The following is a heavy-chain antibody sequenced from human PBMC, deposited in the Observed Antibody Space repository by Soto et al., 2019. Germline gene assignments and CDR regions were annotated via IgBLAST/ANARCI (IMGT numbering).Heavy chain of an antibody. CDR2: ISGTMGSVRDP. CDR3: AKASCTSSTCYVPDS. V-gene: IGHV3-23*01. Sequence: EVYLLESGGGLVQPGGSLRLSCVTSGFTFSTYTMSWVRRAPGKGLEWVSVISGTMGSVRDPYYADSVQGRFTISRDDFRSTLYLQMNSLRAEDTAIYYCAKASCTSSTCYVPDSWGQGTLVTVSS. D-gene: IGHD2-8*01. CDR1: GFTFSTYT. J-gene: IGHJ5*01.